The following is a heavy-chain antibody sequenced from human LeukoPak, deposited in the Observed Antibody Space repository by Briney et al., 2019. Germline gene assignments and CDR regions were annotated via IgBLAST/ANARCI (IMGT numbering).Heavy chain of an antibody. V-gene: IGHV1-69*04. CDR3: ARDDSSGYSVDIEDAFDI. Sequence: ASVKVSYKASGGTFSSYAISWVRQAPGQGLEWTGRIIPIFGIANYAQKFQGRVTITADKSTSTAYMELSSLRSEDTAVYYCARDDSSGYSVDIEDAFDIWGQGTMVTVSS. CDR2: IIPIFGIA. J-gene: IGHJ3*02. CDR1: GGTFSSYA. D-gene: IGHD3-22*01.